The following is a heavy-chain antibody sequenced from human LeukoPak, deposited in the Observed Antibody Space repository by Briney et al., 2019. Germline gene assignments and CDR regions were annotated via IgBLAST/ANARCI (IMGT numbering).Heavy chain of an antibody. CDR2: ISGSGGST. D-gene: IGHD6-13*01. V-gene: IGHV3-23*01. Sequence: GGSLRLSCAASGFTFDDYGMHWVRQAPGKVLEWVSAISGSGGSTYYADSVKGRFTISRDNSKNTLYLQMNSLRAEDTAVYYCAKKEIAVVGGNWFDPWGQGTLVTVSS. J-gene: IGHJ5*02. CDR1: GFTFDDYG. CDR3: AKKEIAVVGGNWFDP.